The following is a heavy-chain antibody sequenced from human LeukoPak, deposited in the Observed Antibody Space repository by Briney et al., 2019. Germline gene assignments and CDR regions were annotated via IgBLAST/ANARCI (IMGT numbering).Heavy chain of an antibody. CDR3: ARLPDPYGGDSKYYYYMDV. D-gene: IGHD4-23*01. CDR2: MHTRGSV. V-gene: IGHV4-4*07. CDR1: GGSISRYY. Sequence: SETLSLTCTVSGGSISRYYWTWIRQPAGKGLEWIGRMHTRGSVNYNPSLKSRVTMSADTSKNQFSLNLNTVTAADTAVYYCARLPDPYGGDSKYYYYMDVWGKGTTVTVFS. J-gene: IGHJ6*03.